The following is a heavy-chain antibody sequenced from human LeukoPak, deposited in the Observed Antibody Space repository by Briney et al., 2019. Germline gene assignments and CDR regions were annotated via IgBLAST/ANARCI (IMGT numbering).Heavy chain of an antibody. V-gene: IGHV1-8*01. D-gene: IGHD1-26*01. CDR1: GHTFTSYD. CDR2: MNPNSGNT. J-gene: IGHJ4*02. CDR3: ATGIVGALQNY. Sequence: ASVKVSCKASGHTFTSYDINWVRQATGQGLEWMRWMNPNSGNTGYAQKFQGRVTMTRNTSISTAYMELSSLRSEDTAVYYCATGIVGALQNYWGQGTLVTVSS.